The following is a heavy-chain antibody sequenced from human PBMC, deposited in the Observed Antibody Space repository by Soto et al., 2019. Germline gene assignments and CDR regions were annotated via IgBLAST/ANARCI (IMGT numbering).Heavy chain of an antibody. CDR1: GFTFSSYA. CDR2: ISYDGSNK. V-gene: IGHV3-30-3*01. Sequence: QVQLVESGGGVVQPGRSLRLSCAASGFTFSSYAMHWVRQAPGKGLEWVAVISYDGSNKYYADSVKGRFTISRDNSKNTLYLQMNSLRAEDTAVYYCAREPRETGSYNSFDCWGQGTLVTVSS. CDR3: AREPRETGSYNSFDC. J-gene: IGHJ4*02. D-gene: IGHD1-26*01.